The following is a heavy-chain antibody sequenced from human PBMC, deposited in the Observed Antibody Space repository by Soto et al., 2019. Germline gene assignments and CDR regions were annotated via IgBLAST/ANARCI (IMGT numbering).Heavy chain of an antibody. V-gene: IGHV1-3*01. D-gene: IGHD3-3*01. J-gene: IGHJ6*03. CDR3: ARSVIGDDFWSGYRTAYYYYYMDV. CDR1: GYTFTSYA. Sequence: GASVKVSCKASGYTFTSYAMHWVRQAPGQRLEWMGWINAGNGNTKYSQKFQGRVTITRDTSASTAYMELSSLRSEDTAVYYCARSVIGDDFWSGYRTAYYYYYMDVWGKGTTVTVS. CDR2: INAGNGNT.